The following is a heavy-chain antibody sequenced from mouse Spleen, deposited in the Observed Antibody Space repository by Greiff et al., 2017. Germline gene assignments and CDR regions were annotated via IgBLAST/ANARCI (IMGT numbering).Heavy chain of an antibody. J-gene: IGHJ4*01. D-gene: IGHD1-1*01. V-gene: IGHV5-17*01. CDR3: ARGGTHAMDY. CDR2: ISSGSSTI. CDR1: GFTFSDYG. Sequence: DVKLVESGGGLVKPGGSLKLSCAASGFTFSDYGMHWVRQAPEKGLEWVAYISSGSSTIYYADTVKGRFTISRDNAKNTLFLQMTSLRSEDTAMYYCARGGTHAMDYWGQGTSVTVSS.